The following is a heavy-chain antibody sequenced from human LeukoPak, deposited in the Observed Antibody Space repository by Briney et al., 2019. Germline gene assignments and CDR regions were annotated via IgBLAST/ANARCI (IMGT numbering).Heavy chain of an antibody. J-gene: IGHJ4*02. V-gene: IGHV3-7*01. D-gene: IGHD2-2*01. Sequence: GGSLRPSCAASGFTFSSYWMTWVRQAPGKGLEWVANINEDGSETYYADSMKGRFTISRDNAKNSLYLLMNSLRADDAAMYYCARPIGPAVIDYWGQGTLVTVSS. CDR3: ARPIGPAVIDY. CDR2: INEDGSET. CDR1: GFTFSSYW.